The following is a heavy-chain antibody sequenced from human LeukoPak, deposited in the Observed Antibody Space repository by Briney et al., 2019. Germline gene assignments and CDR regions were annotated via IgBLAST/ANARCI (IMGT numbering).Heavy chain of an antibody. J-gene: IGHJ4*02. D-gene: IGHD4-23*01. CDR2: IHSSGST. Sequence: SETLSLTCSVSGDSVSSDTGGYYWTWIRQRPGKGLEWIGNIHSSGSTSHNPSLRSRLSISRDRSKNQFSLKLTSVTAADTAFYYCARDRGDYSGDPGYFDYWGQGPLVTVSS. V-gene: IGHV4-31*03. CDR3: ARDRGDYSGDPGYFDY. CDR1: GDSVSSDTGGYY.